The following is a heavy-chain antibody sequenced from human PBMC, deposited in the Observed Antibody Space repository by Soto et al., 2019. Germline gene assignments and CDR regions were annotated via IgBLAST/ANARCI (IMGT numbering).Heavy chain of an antibody. J-gene: IGHJ6*02. V-gene: IGHV3-33*01. CDR2: VWYDGRNE. Sequence: GGSQRLACRTSGFAFNRYVMHWIRQAPGKGLGWVAVVWYDGRNEKYADSVKSRFIISGNTSENTLYRHMNTLRAYNTADSYCERVYRYNRVLWVMDVWGQAITETV. CDR1: GFAFNRYV. CDR3: ERVYRYNRVLWVMDV. D-gene: IGHD2-2*02.